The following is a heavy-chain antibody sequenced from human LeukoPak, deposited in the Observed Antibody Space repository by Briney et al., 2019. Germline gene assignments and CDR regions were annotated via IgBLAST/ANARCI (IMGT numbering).Heavy chain of an antibody. Sequence: SETLSLTCTVSGGSISSHYWSWIRQPPGKGLEWIGYIYYSGSTNYNPSLKSRITISIDTSNNQFSLKLSSVTAADTAVYYCAGFTQYYDFWSGAFDIWGQGTMVTVSS. D-gene: IGHD3-3*01. CDR3: AGFTQYYDFWSGAFDI. J-gene: IGHJ3*02. CDR1: GGSISSHY. CDR2: IYYSGST. V-gene: IGHV4-59*11.